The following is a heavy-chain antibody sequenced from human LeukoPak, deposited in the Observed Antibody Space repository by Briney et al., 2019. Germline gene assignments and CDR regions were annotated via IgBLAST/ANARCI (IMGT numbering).Heavy chain of an antibody. V-gene: IGHV1-2*02. J-gene: IGHJ6*03. CDR1: GYTFTDFY. Sequence: ASVKVSCKASGYTFTDFYIHWVRQAPGQGLEWMGWINPNSGGTNYAQKFQGRVTMTRDTSISTAYMGLSRLRSDDTAVYYCARDHSLRYFDWLSQTPDYYMDVWGKGTTVTVSS. CDR3: ARDHSLRYFDWLSQTPDYYMDV. CDR2: INPNSGGT. D-gene: IGHD3-9*01.